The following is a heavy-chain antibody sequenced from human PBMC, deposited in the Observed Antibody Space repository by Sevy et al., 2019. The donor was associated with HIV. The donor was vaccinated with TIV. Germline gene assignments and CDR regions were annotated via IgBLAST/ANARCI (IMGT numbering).Heavy chain of an antibody. Sequence: ASVKVSCKASGGTFSSYGISWVRQAPGQGLEWMGGIIPILGTVNYAQKFQGRVTITADESTKTAYMELSSLRSEDTAVYYCARVGGCSSTSCFAYWFDPWGQGTLVTVSS. CDR1: GGTFSSYG. CDR2: IIPILGTV. J-gene: IGHJ5*02. CDR3: ARVGGCSSTSCFAYWFDP. D-gene: IGHD2-2*01. V-gene: IGHV1-69*13.